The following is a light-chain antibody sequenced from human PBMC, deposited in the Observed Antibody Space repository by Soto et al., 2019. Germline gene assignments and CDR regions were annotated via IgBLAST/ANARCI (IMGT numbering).Light chain of an antibody. Sequence: MTQSPATLSVSPVERATLSCRASQSVSSNLAWYQQKPGQAPRLLIYGASTRTTGIPARFSGSGSGTEFTLTISSLQSEDFAVYYCQQYNNWPPWTFGQGTKVDIK. CDR1: QSVSSN. CDR2: GAS. V-gene: IGKV3-15*01. J-gene: IGKJ1*01. CDR3: QQYNNWPPWT.